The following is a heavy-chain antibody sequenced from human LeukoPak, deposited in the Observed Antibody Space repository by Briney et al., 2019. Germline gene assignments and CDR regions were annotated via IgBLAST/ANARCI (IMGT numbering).Heavy chain of an antibody. J-gene: IGHJ4*02. CDR1: GFTVSSNF. CDR3: AREDALDY. D-gene: IGHD2-8*01. CDR2: ITPGGST. Sequence: GGSLRLSCAASGFTVSSNFITWVRQAPGKGLEWVSVITPGGSTYYADSVKGRFTISRDNSKNTVYLQMKSLSVEDTAVYYCAREDALDYWGQGTLVTVSS. V-gene: IGHV3-53*01.